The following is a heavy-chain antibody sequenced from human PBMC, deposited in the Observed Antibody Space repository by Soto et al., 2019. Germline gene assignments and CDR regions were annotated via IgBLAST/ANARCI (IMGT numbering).Heavy chain of an antibody. CDR2: INPNSGGT. D-gene: IGHD1-26*01. Sequence: ASVKVSCKASGYRFTGYGLHWVRQAPGQGLEWMGWINPNSGGTNYAQKFQGWVTMTRDTSISTAYMELSRLRSDDTAVYYCARQELEYYYGMDVWGQGTTVTVSS. V-gene: IGHV1-2*04. CDR3: ARQELEYYYGMDV. J-gene: IGHJ6*02. CDR1: GYRFTGYG.